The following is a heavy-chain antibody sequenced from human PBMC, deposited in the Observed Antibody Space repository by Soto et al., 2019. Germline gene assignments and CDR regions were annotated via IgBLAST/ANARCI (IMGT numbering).Heavy chain of an antibody. V-gene: IGHV1-46*01. Sequence: QVQLVQSGAEVKKPGASVKVSCKASQYKFTNYCVHWVRQAPGQGLEWMGIINPSGGSTNYARRFLGRVTMTRDTSTSTVYMELSSLRSEDTAVYYWARALYDTDSLPVGAKRRCYAMDVWGLGTTVTVSS. J-gene: IGHJ6*02. CDR1: QYKFTNYC. CDR3: ARALYDTDSLPVGAKRRCYAMDV. CDR2: INPSGGST. D-gene: IGHD3-22*01.